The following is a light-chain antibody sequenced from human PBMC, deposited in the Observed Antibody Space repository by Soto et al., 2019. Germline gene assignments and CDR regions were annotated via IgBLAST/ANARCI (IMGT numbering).Light chain of an antibody. J-gene: IGKJ2*01. CDR1: QSISSW. Sequence: DIQMTQSPSTLSASVGDRVTITCRASQSISSWWAWYQQKPGKAPKLLIYDASSLESGVPSRFSGSGSGTEFTLTISSLQPDDFATYYCQQYNSYPYPFGQGTKLEIK. V-gene: IGKV1-5*01. CDR3: QQYNSYPYP. CDR2: DAS.